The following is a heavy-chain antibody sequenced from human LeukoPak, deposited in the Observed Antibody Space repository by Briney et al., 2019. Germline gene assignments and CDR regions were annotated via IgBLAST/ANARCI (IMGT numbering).Heavy chain of an antibody. Sequence: GASVKVSCKTSGYTFTGYYMHWVRQAPGQGLEWMGRIIPILGIANYAQKFQGRVTITADKSTSTAYMELSSLRSEDTAVYYCASVDVWGQGTTVTVSS. CDR1: GYTFTGYY. CDR3: ASVDV. V-gene: IGHV1-69*02. J-gene: IGHJ6*02. CDR2: IIPILGIA.